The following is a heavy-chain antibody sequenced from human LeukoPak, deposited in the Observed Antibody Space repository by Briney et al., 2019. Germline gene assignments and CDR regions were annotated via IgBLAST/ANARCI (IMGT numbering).Heavy chain of an antibody. J-gene: IGHJ4*02. CDR3: ARGYCRAGDCYSFDY. V-gene: IGHV1-2*02. CDR1: GYTFTGYH. D-gene: IGHD2-21*02. CDR2: IDPNSGGT. Sequence: ASVKVSCKASGYTFTGYHIHWVRQAPGQGLEWMGWIDPNSGGTNYAQKFHGRVTMTRDTSISTAYMELSRLRSDDTAVYYCARGYCRAGDCYSFDYWGQGTLVAVSS.